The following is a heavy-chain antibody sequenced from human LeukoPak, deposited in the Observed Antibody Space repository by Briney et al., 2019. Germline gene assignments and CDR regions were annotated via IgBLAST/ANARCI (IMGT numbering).Heavy chain of an antibody. CDR3: ARDFVVVAKDDAFDI. J-gene: IGHJ3*02. Sequence: GGSLRLSCAASGFTFSSYGMHWVRQAPGKGLEWVAVISYDGSNKYYADSVKGRFTISRDNSKNTLYLQMNSLRAEDTAVYYCARDFVVVAKDDAFDIWGQGTMVTVSS. V-gene: IGHV3-30*03. CDR1: GFTFSSYG. CDR2: ISYDGSNK. D-gene: IGHD2-21*01.